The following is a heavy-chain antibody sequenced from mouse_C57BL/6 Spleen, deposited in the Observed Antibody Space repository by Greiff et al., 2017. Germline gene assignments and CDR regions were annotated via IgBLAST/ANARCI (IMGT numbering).Heavy chain of an antibody. D-gene: IGHD2-5*01. J-gene: IGHJ3*01. CDR1: GFPLPSYG. CDR2: IWGDGGT. Sequence: VKLVESGPGLVAPSQSLSITCTVSGFPLPSYGVSWVRQPPGKGLGWLGVIWGDGGTHSHSALISRLSISKDNSKSQVFLTLNILQTDDTATYYCAKRDYSNWFAYWGQGTLVTVSA. CDR3: AKRDYSNWFAY. V-gene: IGHV2-3*01.